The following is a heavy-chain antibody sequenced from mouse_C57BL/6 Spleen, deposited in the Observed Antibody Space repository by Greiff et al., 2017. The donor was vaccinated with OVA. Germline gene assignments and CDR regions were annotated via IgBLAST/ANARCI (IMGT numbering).Heavy chain of an antibody. CDR3: TRRGYSNYFWYFDV. CDR1: GYTFTDYE. Sequence: VQLQQSGAELVRPGASVTLSCKASGYTFTDYEMHWVKQTPVHGLEWIGAIDPETGGTAYNQKFKGKAILTADKSSSTAYMELRSLTSEDSAVYYCTRRGYSNYFWYFDVWGTGTTVTVSS. D-gene: IGHD2-5*01. J-gene: IGHJ1*03. CDR2: IDPETGGT. V-gene: IGHV1-15*01.